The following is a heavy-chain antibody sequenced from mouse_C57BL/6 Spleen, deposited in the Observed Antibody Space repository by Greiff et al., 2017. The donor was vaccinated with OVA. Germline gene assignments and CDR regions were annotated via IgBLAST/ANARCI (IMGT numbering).Heavy chain of an antibody. D-gene: IGHD2-4*01. CDR1: GYTFTSYW. J-gene: IGHJ2*01. CDR3: TRWDDYDGYYFDY. Sequence: EVQLKQSGTVLARPGASVKMSCKTSGYTFTSYWMHWVKQRPGQGLEWIGAIYPGNSDTSYNQKFKGKAKLTAVTSASTAYMELSSLTNEDSAVYYCTRWDDYDGYYFDYWGQGTTLTVSS. V-gene: IGHV1-5*01. CDR2: IYPGNSDT.